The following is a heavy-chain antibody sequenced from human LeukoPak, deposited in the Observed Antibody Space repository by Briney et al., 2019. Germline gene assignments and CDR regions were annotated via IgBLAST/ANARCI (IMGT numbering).Heavy chain of an antibody. V-gene: IGHV1-46*01. CDR1: GYTFTSYG. CDR2: INPSGGST. CDR3: AREIHGAAFDY. J-gene: IGHJ4*02. D-gene: IGHD2-15*01. Sequence: GASVTVSCKASGYTFTSYGISWVRQAPGQGLEWMGIINPSGGSTSYAQKFQGRVTMTRDTSTSTVYMELSSLRSEDTAVYYCAREIHGAAFDYWGQGTLVTVSS.